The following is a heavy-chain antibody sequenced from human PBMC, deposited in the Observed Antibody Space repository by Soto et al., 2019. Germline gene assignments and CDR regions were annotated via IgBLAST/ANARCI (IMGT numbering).Heavy chain of an antibody. J-gene: IGHJ4*02. D-gene: IGHD3-22*01. CDR1: GYTFTSYG. Sequence: AASVKVSCKASGYTFTSYGISWVRQAPGQGLEWMGWISAYNGNTNYAQKLQGRVTMTTDTSTSTAYMELRSLRSDDTAVYYCAAIVVAPYFDYWGQGTLVTVSS. V-gene: IGHV1-18*01. CDR3: AAIVVAPYFDY. CDR2: ISAYNGNT.